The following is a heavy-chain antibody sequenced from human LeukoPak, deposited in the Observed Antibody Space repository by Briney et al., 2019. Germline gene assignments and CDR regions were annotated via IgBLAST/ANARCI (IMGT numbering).Heavy chain of an antibody. J-gene: IGHJ6*02. D-gene: IGHD3-10*01. V-gene: IGHV1-2*04. CDR1: GYTFTGYY. CDR3: ARDPSYGSGLMDV. Sequence: ASVKVSCKASGYTFTGYYMHWVRQAPGQGLEWMGWINPNSGGTNYAQKFQGWVTMTRDTSISTAYMELSRLRSDDTAVYYCARDPSYGSGLMDVWGQGTTVTVSS. CDR2: INPNSGGT.